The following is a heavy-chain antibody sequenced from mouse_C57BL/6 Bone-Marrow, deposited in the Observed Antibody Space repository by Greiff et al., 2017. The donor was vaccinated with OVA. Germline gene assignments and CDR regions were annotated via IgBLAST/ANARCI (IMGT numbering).Heavy chain of an antibody. CDR1: GYTFTSYW. J-gene: IGHJ2*01. D-gene: IGHD1-1*01. CDR2: IYPSDSET. Sequence: QVQLQQPGAELVRPGSSVKLSCKASGYTFTSYWMDWVKQRPGQGLEWIGNIYPSDSETHYNQKFKDKATFTADTSSNTAYMQLSSLTTEDSAIYYCAHYGSVDYWGQGTTLTVSS. V-gene: IGHV1-61*01. CDR3: AHYGSVDY.